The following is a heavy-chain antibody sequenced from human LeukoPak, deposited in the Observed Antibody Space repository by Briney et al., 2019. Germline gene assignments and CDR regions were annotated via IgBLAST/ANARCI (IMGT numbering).Heavy chain of an antibody. J-gene: IGHJ6*03. CDR1: GGSISSSSYY. CDR3: AREPWGWIQLWFDYYYYYMDV. V-gene: IGHV4-39*07. D-gene: IGHD5-18*01. Sequence: SETLSLTCTVSGGSISSSSYYWGWIRQPPGKGLEWIGSIYYSGSTYYNPSLKSRVTISVDTSKNQFSLKLSSVTAADTAVYYCAREPWGWIQLWFDYYYYYMDVWGKGTTVTVSS. CDR2: IYYSGST.